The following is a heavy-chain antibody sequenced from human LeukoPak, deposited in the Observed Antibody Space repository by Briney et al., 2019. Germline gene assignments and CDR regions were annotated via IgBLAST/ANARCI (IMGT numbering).Heavy chain of an antibody. D-gene: IGHD2-21*01. J-gene: IGHJ6*02. CDR1: GYTFTSYY. V-gene: IGHV1-46*01. CDR3: ARDGPLWGFSPDLDV. CDR2: INPSGGST. Sequence: ASVKVSCKASGYTFTSYYMHGVRQAPGQGLEWMGIINPSGGSTSYAQKFQGRVTMTRDTSTNTVYMELSSLRAEDTAVYYCARDGPLWGFSPDLDVWGQGTTVTVSS.